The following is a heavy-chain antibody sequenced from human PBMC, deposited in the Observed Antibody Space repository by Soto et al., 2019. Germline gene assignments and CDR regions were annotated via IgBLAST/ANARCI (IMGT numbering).Heavy chain of an antibody. CDR3: ARDFAYFDS. V-gene: IGHV4-61*01. J-gene: IGHJ4*02. Sequence: SETLSLTCTVSGGSFKSGSYSWSWIRQPPGKGLEWIGCVYHTGRTSYNPSLKSRVSISMDTSKNQFSLNLDSVTAADTAVYFCARDFAYFDSWGQGTLVTVSS. CDR1: GGSFKSGSYS. D-gene: IGHD3-3*01. CDR2: VYHTGRT.